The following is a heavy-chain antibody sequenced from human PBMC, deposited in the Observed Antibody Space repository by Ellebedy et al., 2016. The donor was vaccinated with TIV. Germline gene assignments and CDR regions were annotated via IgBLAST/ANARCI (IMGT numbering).Heavy chain of an antibody. D-gene: IGHD5-18*01. CDR3: ARDVDTAMANGPSLVY. CDR2: IGTAGDT. V-gene: IGHV3-13*01. J-gene: IGHJ4*02. Sequence: GGSLRLXXAASGFTFSSYDMHWVRQATGKGLEWVSAIGTAGDTYYPGSVKGRFTISRENAKNSLYLQMNSLRAGDTAVYYCARDVDTAMANGPSLVYWGQGTLVTVSS. CDR1: GFTFSSYD.